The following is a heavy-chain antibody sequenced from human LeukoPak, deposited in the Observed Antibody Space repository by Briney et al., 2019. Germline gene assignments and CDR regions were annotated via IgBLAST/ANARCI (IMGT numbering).Heavy chain of an antibody. V-gene: IGHV2-70*01. D-gene: IGHD2-2*01. CDR2: IHWDHDK. Sequence: SGPALVKPTQTLTLTCTFSGFSLRSSGMCVSWIRQPPGKALEWLALIHWDHDKYYSTSLKTRLTISKDTSKNQVVLTMTNMDPVDTATYYCARTSCYGNYYYYGMDVWGQGTTIIVSS. CDR3: ARTSCYGNYYYYGMDV. J-gene: IGHJ6*01. CDR1: GFSLRSSGMC.